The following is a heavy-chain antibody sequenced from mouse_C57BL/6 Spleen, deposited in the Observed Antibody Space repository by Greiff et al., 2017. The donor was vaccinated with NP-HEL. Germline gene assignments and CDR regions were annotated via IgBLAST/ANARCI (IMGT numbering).Heavy chain of an antibody. J-gene: IGHJ4*01. CDR2: IYPGSGST. V-gene: IGHV1-55*01. D-gene: IGHD2-2*01. CDR3: AAGGGYVRPAMDY. CDR1: GYTFTSYW. Sequence: QVQLQQPGAELVKPGASVKMSCKASGYTFTSYWITWVKQRPGQGLEWIGDIYPGSGSTNYNEKFKSKATLTVDTSSSTAYMQLSSLTSEDSAVYYCAAGGGYVRPAMDYWGQGTSVTVSS.